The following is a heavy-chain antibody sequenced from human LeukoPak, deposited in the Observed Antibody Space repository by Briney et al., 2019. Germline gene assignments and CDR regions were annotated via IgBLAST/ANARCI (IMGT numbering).Heavy chain of an antibody. J-gene: IGHJ5*02. Sequence: GGSLRLSCAASGFTFSSFSMNWVRQAPGKGLEWVSSISSGSSYIYYGDSVKGRFTISRDNAKNSLYLQMNSLRAEDTAVYYCAGDYYRNWFDPWGQGTLVTVSS. V-gene: IGHV3-21*01. CDR2: ISSGSSYI. D-gene: IGHD3-22*01. CDR1: GFTFSSFS. CDR3: AGDYYRNWFDP.